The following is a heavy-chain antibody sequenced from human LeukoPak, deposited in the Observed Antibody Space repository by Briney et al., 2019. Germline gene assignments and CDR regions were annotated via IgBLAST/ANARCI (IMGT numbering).Heavy chain of an antibody. CDR3: AKGDGYNYDNWFDP. CDR2: ISDSGGST. D-gene: IGHD5-24*01. Sequence: GGSLRLSCAASRFTFSNYALSWVRQAPGKGLEWVSAISDSGGSTYYADSVKGRCTISRDNSQNTLYLQMNSLRAEDTAVYYCAKGDGYNYDNWFDPWGQGTLVTVSS. V-gene: IGHV3-23*01. J-gene: IGHJ5*02. CDR1: RFTFSNYA.